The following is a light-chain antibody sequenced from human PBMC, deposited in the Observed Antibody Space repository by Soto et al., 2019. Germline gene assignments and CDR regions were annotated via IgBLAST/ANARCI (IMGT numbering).Light chain of an antibody. CDR1: QSISSY. CDR3: QQSYSIPYT. J-gene: IGKJ2*01. Sequence: DIQMTQSPSSLSASVGDRVTITCRASQSISSYLNWYQQKPGKAPKLLIYAASSLQSGDPSRFSGSGSGTDFTLTISSLQPEDFATYYCQQSYSIPYTFGQGTKVDIK. V-gene: IGKV1-39*01. CDR2: AAS.